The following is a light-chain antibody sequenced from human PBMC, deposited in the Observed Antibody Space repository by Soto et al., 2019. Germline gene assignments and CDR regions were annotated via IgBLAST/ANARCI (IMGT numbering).Light chain of an antibody. CDR1: QSVSSN. CDR3: QQYNNWTTYT. V-gene: IGKV3-15*01. J-gene: IGKJ2*01. CDR2: GAS. Sequence: EIVMTQSPATLSVSPGERATLSCRASQSVSSNLAWYQQKPAQAPRLLMYGASTRATGIPARFSGSGSGTEFTLTISSLQSEDLAVYYCQQYNNWTTYTFGQGTKLEIK.